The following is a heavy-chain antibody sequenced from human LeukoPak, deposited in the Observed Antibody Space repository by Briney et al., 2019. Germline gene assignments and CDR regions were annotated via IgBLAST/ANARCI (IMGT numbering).Heavy chain of an antibody. J-gene: IGHJ4*02. D-gene: IGHD3-9*01. Sequence: ASVKVSCKASGYTFSTYGFSWVRQAPGQGLEWMGWISAYNGNTNYAQKLQGRVTMTTDTSTSTAYMELRSLRSDDTAVYYCAREARTYYDILTGSAFDYWGQGTLVTVSS. CDR1: GYTFSTYG. V-gene: IGHV1-18*01. CDR2: ISAYNGNT. CDR3: AREARTYYDILTGSAFDY.